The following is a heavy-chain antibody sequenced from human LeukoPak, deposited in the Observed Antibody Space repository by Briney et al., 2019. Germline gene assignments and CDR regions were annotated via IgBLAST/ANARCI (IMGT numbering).Heavy chain of an antibody. CDR2: IIPIFGTA. CDR3: ARYTVADGNYFDY. Sequence: ASVKVSCKASGGTFGSYAISWVRQAPGQGLEWMGGIIPIFGTANYAQKFQGRVTITTDESTSTAYMELSSLRSEDTAVYYCARYTVADGNYFDYWGQGTLVTVSS. D-gene: IGHD4-23*01. J-gene: IGHJ4*02. CDR1: GGTFGSYA. V-gene: IGHV1-69*05.